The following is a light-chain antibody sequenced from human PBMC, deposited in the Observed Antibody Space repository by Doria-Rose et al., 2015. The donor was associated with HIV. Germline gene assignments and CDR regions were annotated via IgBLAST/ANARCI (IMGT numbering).Light chain of an antibody. V-gene: IGKV1-39*01. J-gene: IGKJ2*01. CDR2: ASS. CDR1: QSVSTY. CDR3: QQSYSSNRT. Sequence: DIRVTQSPSSLSASVGDRVTITCRASQSVSTYLNWYQQKPGKPPKLLIYASSGLQSGVPSRFSGGESGTHFTLTISSLQPEDFATYYCQQSYSSNRTVGQGKRRESK.